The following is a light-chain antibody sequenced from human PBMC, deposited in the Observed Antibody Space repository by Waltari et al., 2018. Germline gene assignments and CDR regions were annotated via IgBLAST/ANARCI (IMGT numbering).Light chain of an antibody. CDR1: SSDVGGYKY. J-gene: IGLJ3*02. V-gene: IGLV2-11*01. CDR3: CSYAGSRWV. CDR2: DVR. Sequence: QSALTQPRSVSGSPGQSVTISCTGTSSDVGGYKYVSWYQQHPGKAPKLMIFDVRKRPSGAPDRCSGSKSGSTASLTISGLQAEDEADYYCCSYAGSRWVFGGGTKLTVL.